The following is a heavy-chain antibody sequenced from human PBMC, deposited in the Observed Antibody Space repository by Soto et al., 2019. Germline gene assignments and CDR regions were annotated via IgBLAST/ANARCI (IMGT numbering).Heavy chain of an antibody. Sequence: SETLSLTCAVSGGSISSGGYSWRWIRQPPGKGLEWIGYIYHSGSTYYNPSLKSRVTISVDRSKNQFSLKWTSVNTADTSIYYCTRGGDPYKTGHWGQGTLVTVSS. V-gene: IGHV4-30-2*02. CDR3: TRGGDPYKTGH. CDR1: GGSISSGGYS. D-gene: IGHD2-21*01. CDR2: IYHSGST. J-gene: IGHJ4*02.